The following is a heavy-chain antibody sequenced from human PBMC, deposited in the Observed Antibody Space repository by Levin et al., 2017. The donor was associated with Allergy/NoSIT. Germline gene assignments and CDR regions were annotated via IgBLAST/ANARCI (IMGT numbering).Heavy chain of an antibody. CDR2: IYPGDSDT. D-gene: IGHD6-19*01. V-gene: IGHV5-51*01. J-gene: IGHJ5*02. Sequence: GESLKISCKGSGYSFTSYWIGWVRQMPGKGLEWMGIIYPGDSDTRYSPSFQGQVTISADKSISTAYLQWSSLKASDTAMYYCARHPQPGSSGWYGWFDPWGQGTLVTVSS. CDR3: ARHPQPGSSGWYGWFDP. CDR1: GYSFTSYW.